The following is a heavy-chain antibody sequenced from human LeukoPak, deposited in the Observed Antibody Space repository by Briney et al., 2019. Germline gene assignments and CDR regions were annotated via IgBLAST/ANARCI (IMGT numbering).Heavy chain of an antibody. CDR3: AKDRLALSDFDY. CDR1: GFTFSSYD. CDR2: IGTAGDT. D-gene: IGHD2-15*01. V-gene: IGHV3-13*01. Sequence: GGSLRLSCAASGFTFSSYDMHWVRQATGKGLEWVSAIGTAGDTYYPGSVKGRFTISRDNSKNTLYLQMNSLRAEDTAVYYCAKDRLALSDFDYWGQGTLVTVSS. J-gene: IGHJ4*02.